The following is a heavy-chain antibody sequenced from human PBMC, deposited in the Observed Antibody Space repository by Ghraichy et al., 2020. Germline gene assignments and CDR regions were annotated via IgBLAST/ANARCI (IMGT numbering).Heavy chain of an antibody. D-gene: IGHD6-13*01. J-gene: IGHJ6*02. Sequence: SQTLSLTCAVYGGSFSGYYWSWIRQPPGKGLEWIGEINHSGSTNYNPSLKSRVTISVDTSKNQFSLKLSSVTAADTAVYYCARQEWLHPRPRIAAAGYGMDVWGQGTTVTVSS. CDR2: INHSGST. CDR3: ARQEWLHPRPRIAAAGYGMDV. V-gene: IGHV4-34*01. CDR1: GGSFSGYY.